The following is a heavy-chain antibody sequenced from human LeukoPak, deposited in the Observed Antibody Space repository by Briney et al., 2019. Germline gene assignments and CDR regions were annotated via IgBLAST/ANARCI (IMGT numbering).Heavy chain of an antibody. CDR2: ISSSGSTI. Sequence: GGSLRLSCAASGFTFSDYYMSWIRQAPGKGLEWVSYISSSGSTIYYADSVKGRFTISRDNAKNSLYLQMNSLRAEDTAVYYCARDGIPPGPYSSGWYSDYWGQGTLVTVSS. CDR3: ARDGIPPGPYSSGWYSDY. V-gene: IGHV3-11*04. CDR1: GFTFSDYY. J-gene: IGHJ4*02. D-gene: IGHD6-19*01.